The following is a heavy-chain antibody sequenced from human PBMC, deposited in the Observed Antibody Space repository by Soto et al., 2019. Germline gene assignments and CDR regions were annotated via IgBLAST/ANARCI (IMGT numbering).Heavy chain of an antibody. CDR2: IYYSGST. D-gene: IGHD3-22*01. CDR3: ARAFTSSGYQGWFDP. V-gene: IGHV4-59*01. Sequence: ETLSLTCTVSGGSISSYYWSWIRQPPGKGLEWIGYIYYSGSTNYNPSLKSRVTISVDTSKNQFSLKLSSVTAADTAVYYCARAFTSSGYQGWFDPWGQGTLVTVSS. CDR1: GGSISSYY. J-gene: IGHJ5*02.